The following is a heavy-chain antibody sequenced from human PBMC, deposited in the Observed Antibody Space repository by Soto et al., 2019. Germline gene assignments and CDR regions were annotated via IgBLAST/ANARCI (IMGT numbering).Heavy chain of an antibody. CDR1: GFSLSTNGVG. D-gene: IGHD3-10*01. CDR3: AHLRGGSGNYSFDY. V-gene: IGHV2-5*02. J-gene: IGHJ4*02. Sequence: GSGPTLVNPTQTLTLTCSFSGFSLSTNGVGVGWIRQPPGKALQWLALLYWDDDKRYRPSLERRLSITKDTSKKQVVLTMTNMDPVDTATYYCAHLRGGSGNYSFDYWGQGTPVTVSS. CDR2: LYWDDDK.